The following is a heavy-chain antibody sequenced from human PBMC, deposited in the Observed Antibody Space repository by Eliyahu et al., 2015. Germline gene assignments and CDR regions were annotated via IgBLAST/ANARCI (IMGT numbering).Heavy chain of an antibody. Sequence: QVQLVQSGAEVKKPGASVKVSCKASGYTFTSYAMHWVRQAPGQRLEWMGWINAGNGNTKYSQKFQGRVTITRDTSASTAYMELSSLRSEDTAVYYCARGGCSSTSCHHRNYYYYYGMDVWGQGTTVTVSS. D-gene: IGHD2-2*01. CDR3: ARGGCSSTSCHHRNYYYYYGMDV. CDR1: GYTFTSYA. V-gene: IGHV1-3*01. CDR2: INAGNGNT. J-gene: IGHJ6*02.